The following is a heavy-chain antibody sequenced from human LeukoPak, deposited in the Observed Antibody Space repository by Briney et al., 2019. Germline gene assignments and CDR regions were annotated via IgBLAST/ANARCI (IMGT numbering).Heavy chain of an antibody. D-gene: IGHD1-26*01. CDR3: ARDRLEVGATSPYYYHGMDV. CDR1: GDSVSSNSAA. CDR2: TYYRSKWYN. Sequence: SQTLSLTCAISGDSVSSNSAAWNWIRQSPSRGLEWLGRTYYRSKWYNDYAVSVKSRITINPDTPKNQFSLQLNSVTPEDTAVYYCARDRLEVGATSPYYYHGMDVWGQGTTVTVSS. J-gene: IGHJ6*02. V-gene: IGHV6-1*01.